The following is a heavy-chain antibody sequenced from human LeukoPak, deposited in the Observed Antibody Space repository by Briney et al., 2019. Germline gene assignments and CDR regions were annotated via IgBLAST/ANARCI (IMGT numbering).Heavy chain of an antibody. D-gene: IGHD3-3*01. V-gene: IGHV1-69*01. J-gene: IGHJ4*02. CDR3: ARVLRFLDATAKPYFDY. CDR1: GGTLSSYA. CDR2: IIPIFGTA. Sequence: SVKVSCKASGGTLSSYAISWVRQAPGQGLEWMGGIIPIFGTANYAQKFQGRVTITADESTSTAYMELSSLRSEDTAVYYCARVLRFLDATAKPYFDYWGQGTLVTVSS.